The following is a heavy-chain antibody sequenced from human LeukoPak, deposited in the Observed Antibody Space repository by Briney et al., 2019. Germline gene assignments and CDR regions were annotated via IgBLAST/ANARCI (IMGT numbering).Heavy chain of an antibody. CDR3: TRHYYDSSGYYVDY. V-gene: IGHV3-73*01. CDR2: IRSKANSYAT. J-gene: IGHJ4*02. CDR1: GFTFSGSA. Sequence: GGSLRLSCAASGFTFSGSAMHWVRQASGKGLEWVGRIRSKANSYATAYAASVKGRFTISRDDSKNTAYLQMNSLKTEDTAVYYCTRHYYDSSGYYVDYWGQGTLVTVSS. D-gene: IGHD3-22*01.